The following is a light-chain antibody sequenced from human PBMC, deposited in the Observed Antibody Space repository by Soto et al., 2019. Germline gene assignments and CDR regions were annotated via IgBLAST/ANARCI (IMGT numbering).Light chain of an antibody. CDR2: LNSDGSH. CDR1: SGHSSYA. J-gene: IGLJ2*01. Sequence: QPVLTQSPSASASLGASVKLTCTLSSGHSSYAIAWHQQQPEKGPRYLMRLNSDGSHTKGDGIPDRFSGSTSGAERYLTISSLQSEDEADYYRQTWGTGTHVEFGGGTKVTVL. V-gene: IGLV4-69*01. CDR3: QTWGTGTHVE.